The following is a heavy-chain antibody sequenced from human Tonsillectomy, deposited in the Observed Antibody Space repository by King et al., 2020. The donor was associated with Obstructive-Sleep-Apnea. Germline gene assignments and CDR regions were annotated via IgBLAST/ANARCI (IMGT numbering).Heavy chain of an antibody. Sequence: VQLVESGGGLVQPSRSLRLSCAASGFTLDDYAMHWVRHPPGKGLEWVSGIDWNGGSIGYVDSVRGRFTISRDNAKNSLYLQMNSLRPEDTAFYYCVKDRGSVPKAFDIWGQGTMVTVSS. CDR3: VKDRGSVPKAFDI. CDR2: IDWNGGSI. V-gene: IGHV3-9*01. CDR1: GFTLDDYA. J-gene: IGHJ3*02. D-gene: IGHD2-15*01.